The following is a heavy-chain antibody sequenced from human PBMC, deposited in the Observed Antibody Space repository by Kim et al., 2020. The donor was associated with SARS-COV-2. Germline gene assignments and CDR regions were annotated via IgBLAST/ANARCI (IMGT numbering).Heavy chain of an antibody. J-gene: IGHJ3*01. V-gene: IGHV3-9*01. Sequence: GGSLRLSCAASGFTFDDYAMHWVRQAPGKGLEWVSSINWKSNNIVYVDSVKGRFTISRDNAKNSLYLQMNSLRAEDTALYYCAKGDSEHLASFDFWGQG. CDR1: GFTFDDYA. D-gene: IGHD1-26*01. CDR3: AKGDSEHLASFDF. CDR2: INWKSNNI.